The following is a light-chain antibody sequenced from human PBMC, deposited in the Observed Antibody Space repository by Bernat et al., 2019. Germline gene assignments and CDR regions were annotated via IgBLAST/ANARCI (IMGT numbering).Light chain of an antibody. Sequence: QAGLTQPPSVSKGLRQTATLTCTGNSNNVGNQGAAWLQQHQGHPPKLLSYRNNNRPSGISERFSASRSGNTASLTITGPQPEDEADYYCSAWDSSLSAWVFGGGTKLTVL. CDR1: SNNVGNQG. V-gene: IGLV10-54*04. J-gene: IGLJ3*02. CDR3: SAWDSSLSAWV. CDR2: RNN.